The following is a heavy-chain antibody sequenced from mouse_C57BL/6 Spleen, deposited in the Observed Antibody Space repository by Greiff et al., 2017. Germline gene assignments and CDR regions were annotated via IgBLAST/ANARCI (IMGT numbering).Heavy chain of an antibody. J-gene: IGHJ4*01. Sequence: EVHLVESGPELVKPGASVKISCKASGYSFTDYNMNWVKQSNGKSLEWIGVINPNYGTTRYNQKFNGKATLTVNQSSSTAYMQLNSLTSEDSAVYYCARQLRLRDAMDDWGQGTSVTVSS. D-gene: IGHD3-2*02. CDR2: INPNYGTT. V-gene: IGHV1-39*01. CDR3: ARQLRLRDAMDD. CDR1: GYSFTDYN.